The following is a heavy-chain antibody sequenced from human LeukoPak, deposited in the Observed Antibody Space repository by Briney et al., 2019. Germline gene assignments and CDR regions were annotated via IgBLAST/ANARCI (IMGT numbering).Heavy chain of an antibody. CDR2: IIPIFGTA. V-gene: IGHV1-69*13. Sequence: SVKVSCKASGYTFTSYGISWVRQAPGQGLEWMGGIIPIFGTANYAQKFQGRVTITADESTSTAYMELSSLRSEDTAVYYCGSLSGSPDYWGQGTLVTVSS. CDR3: GSLSGSPDY. D-gene: IGHD1-26*01. J-gene: IGHJ4*02. CDR1: GYTFTSYG.